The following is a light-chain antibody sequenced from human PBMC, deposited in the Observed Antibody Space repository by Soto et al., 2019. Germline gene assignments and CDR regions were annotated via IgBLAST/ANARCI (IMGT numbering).Light chain of an antibody. V-gene: IGLV1-44*01. Sequence: QAVVTQPPSASGTPGQRVTISCSGSGSSIGTNTVNWYRQLPGTAPKLLIYGNNQRPSGVPDRFSGSKSGTSASLGISRLQSEDEADYYCAAWDGSLNNVLFGGGTKLTVL. CDR1: GSSIGTNT. CDR3: AAWDGSLNNVL. CDR2: GNN. J-gene: IGLJ2*01.